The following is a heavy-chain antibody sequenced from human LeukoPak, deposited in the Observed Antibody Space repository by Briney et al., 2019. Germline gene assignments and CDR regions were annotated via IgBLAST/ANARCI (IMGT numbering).Heavy chain of an antibody. CDR1: GYSFTSYW. Sequence: GESLKISCRGSGYSFTSYWIAWVRQMPGKGLEWMGIIYPRDSDTRYSPSFQGQVTISADKSISAAYLQWSSLKASDTAMYYCARILQPAERGALDIWGQGTMVTVSS. CDR2: IYPRDSDT. V-gene: IGHV5-51*01. J-gene: IGHJ3*02. CDR3: ARILQPAERGALDI. D-gene: IGHD2-2*01.